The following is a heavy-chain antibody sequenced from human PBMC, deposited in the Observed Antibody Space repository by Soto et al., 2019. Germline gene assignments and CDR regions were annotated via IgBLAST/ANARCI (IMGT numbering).Heavy chain of an antibody. D-gene: IGHD6-19*01. V-gene: IGHV3-23*01. J-gene: IGHJ4*02. CDR1: GLCLSRCS. CDR2: ISGSGGST. CDR3: AKDRKSGSGWYWDY. Sequence: XXSRSHDRAVCGLCLSRCSMNYEKQALGKGLEWVSGISGSGGSTYSADSVKGRFTISRDNSKNTLYLQMNSLRAEDTAVYYCAKDRKSGSGWYWDYWGQGTLVTVSS.